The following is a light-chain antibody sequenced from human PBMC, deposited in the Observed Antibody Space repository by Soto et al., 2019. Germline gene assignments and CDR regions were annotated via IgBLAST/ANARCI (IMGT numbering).Light chain of an antibody. J-gene: IGKJ4*01. Sequence: DIQMTQSPSSLSASVGDRVTITCRASQGINHYLAWFQQKPGKVPKLLIYATSTLQSGVPSRFSGSGSGTDFTLTISSLQPEDAATYYCQKCKVAPFTFGGGTKVDIK. V-gene: IGKV1-27*01. CDR1: QGINHY. CDR2: ATS. CDR3: QKCKVAPFT.